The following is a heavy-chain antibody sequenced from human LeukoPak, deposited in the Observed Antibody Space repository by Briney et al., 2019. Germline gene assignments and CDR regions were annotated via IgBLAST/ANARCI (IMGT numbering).Heavy chain of an antibody. CDR2: INHSGST. CDR1: GGSFSGYY. V-gene: IGHV4-34*01. D-gene: IGHD3-22*01. CDR3: ARVRVVVVPEAFDI. J-gene: IGHJ3*02. Sequence: PSETLSLTCAVYGGSFSGYYWSWIRQPPGKGLEWIGEINHSGSTNYNPSLKSRVTISVDTSKNQFSLKLSSVTAADTAVYYCARVRVVVVPEAFDIWGQGTMVTVSS.